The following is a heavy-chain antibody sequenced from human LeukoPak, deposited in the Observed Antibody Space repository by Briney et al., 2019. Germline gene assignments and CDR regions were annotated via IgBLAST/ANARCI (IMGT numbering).Heavy chain of an antibody. CDR3: ARAGLGAAADV. Sequence: GGSLRLSCAASGFTFSNYGMHWVRQAPGRGLEWVALIWYDGSNKYYVDSVKGRFIISRDNSKNTHYLQMNSLRSEDTAVYYCARAGLGAAADVWGQGTLVTVSS. D-gene: IGHD6-13*01. CDR1: GFTFSNYG. CDR2: IWYDGSNK. J-gene: IGHJ4*02. V-gene: IGHV3-33*01.